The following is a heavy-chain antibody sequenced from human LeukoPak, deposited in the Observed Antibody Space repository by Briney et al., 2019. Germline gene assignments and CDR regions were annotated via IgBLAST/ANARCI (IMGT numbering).Heavy chain of an antibody. J-gene: IGHJ4*02. Sequence: GGSLRLSCAASGFTFSDYYMDWVRQAPGKGLEWVSAISGSGGSTYYADSVKGRFTISRDNSKNTLYLQMNSLRAEDTAVYYCAKDALPYYYGSGSYYPYWGQGTLVTVSS. CDR1: GFTFSDYY. CDR2: ISGSGGST. CDR3: AKDALPYYYGSGSYYPY. D-gene: IGHD3-10*01. V-gene: IGHV3-23*01.